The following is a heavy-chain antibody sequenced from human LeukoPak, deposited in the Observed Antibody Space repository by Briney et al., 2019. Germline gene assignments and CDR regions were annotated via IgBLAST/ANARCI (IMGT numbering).Heavy chain of an antibody. D-gene: IGHD4-17*01. J-gene: IGHJ6*02. CDR2: ISGSGGST. CDR3: AKVLHDYGDHDPYYYYYYGMDV. V-gene: IGHV3-23*01. CDR1: GFTFSSYA. Sequence: GGSLRLSCAASGFTFSSYAMSWVRQAPGKGLEWVSAISGSGGSTYYADSVKGRFTISRDNSKNTLYLQMNSLRAEDMAVYYYAKVLHDYGDHDPYYYYYYGMDVWGQGTTVTVSS.